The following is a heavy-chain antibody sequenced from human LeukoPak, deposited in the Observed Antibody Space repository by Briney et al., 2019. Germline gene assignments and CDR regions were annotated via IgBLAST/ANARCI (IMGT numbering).Heavy chain of an antibody. CDR1: GFTFSNYA. J-gene: IGHJ5*02. Sequence: GGSLRLSCVASGFTFSNYAMTWARQAPGKGLEWVSTISSGSDNTYYADSVKGRFTISRDNSKNTLYLQVNSLRVKDTAVYYCYCSSSTCYAGGGFSWGQGTLLTVSS. D-gene: IGHD2-2*01. V-gene: IGHV3-23*01. CDR3: YCSSSTCYAGGGFS. CDR2: ISSGSDNT.